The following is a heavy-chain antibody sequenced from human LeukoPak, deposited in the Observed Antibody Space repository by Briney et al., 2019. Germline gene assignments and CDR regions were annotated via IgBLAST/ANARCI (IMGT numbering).Heavy chain of an antibody. CDR2: IYYSGST. V-gene: IGHV4-59*11. CDR3: ARGLRDYYYMDV. CDR1: GGSISSHY. Sequence: SETLSLTCTVSGGSISSHYWSWIRQPPGKGLEWIGYIYYSGSTDYNPSLKSRVTISVDTSKNQFSLKLSSVTAADTAVYYCARGLRDYYYMDVWGQGTLVTVSS. D-gene: IGHD4/OR15-4a*01. J-gene: IGHJ6*03.